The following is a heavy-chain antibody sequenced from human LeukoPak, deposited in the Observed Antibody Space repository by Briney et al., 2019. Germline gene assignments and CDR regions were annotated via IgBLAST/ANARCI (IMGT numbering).Heavy chain of an antibody. Sequence: GGSLRLSCAASGFTFSSYAMSWVRQAPGKGLEWVAVISSDGRSQFYGDSVKGRFTISRDSSKNTLYLEMNSLRAEDTAVYYCAKDLYSSGWYWSFDYWGQGTLVTVSS. CDR3: AKDLYSSGWYWSFDY. V-gene: IGHV3-30*18. D-gene: IGHD6-19*01. CDR1: GFTFSSYA. J-gene: IGHJ4*02. CDR2: ISSDGRSQ.